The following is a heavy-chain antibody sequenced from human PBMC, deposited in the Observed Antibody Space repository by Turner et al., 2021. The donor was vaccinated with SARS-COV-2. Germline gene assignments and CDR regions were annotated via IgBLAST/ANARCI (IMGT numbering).Heavy chain of an antibody. CDR1: GFTFSSYV. Sequence: QVQLVESGGGVVQPGRSLRLSCAASGFTFSSYVMHWVRQAPGKGLELVAVISYDGSNKYYADSVKGRFTISRDNSKNTLYLQMNSLRAEDTAVYYCAKQRDGYNSPFDYWGQGALVSVSS. D-gene: IGHD1-1*01. CDR3: AKQRDGYNSPFDY. J-gene: IGHJ4*02. V-gene: IGHV3-30-3*02. CDR2: ISYDGSNK.